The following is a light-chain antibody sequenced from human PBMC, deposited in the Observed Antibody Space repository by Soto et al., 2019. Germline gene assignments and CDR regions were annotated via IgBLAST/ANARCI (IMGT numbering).Light chain of an antibody. CDR2: EVT. Sequence: QSALTQPSSASGSPGQSVTISCTGTSSDIGGYNYVSWYQQHPGKAPKLIIYEVTKRPSGVPDRFSGSKSGNTASLTVSGLQAEDEADYYCCSYAGSDNYVFGSGTKVTVL. CDR1: SSDIGGYNY. V-gene: IGLV2-8*01. CDR3: CSYAGSDNYV. J-gene: IGLJ1*01.